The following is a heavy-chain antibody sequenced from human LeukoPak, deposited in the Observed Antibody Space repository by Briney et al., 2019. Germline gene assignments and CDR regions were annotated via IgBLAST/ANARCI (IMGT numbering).Heavy chain of an antibody. D-gene: IGHD3-3*01. CDR2: IYYSGST. CDR1: GGSISSYY. CDR3: ARGVYYDFWSGYYPAYWFDP. V-gene: IGHV4-59*01. J-gene: IGHJ5*02. Sequence: SETLSLTCTVSGGSISSYYWSWTRQPPGKGLEWIGYIYYSGSTNYNPSLKSRVTISVDTSKNQFSLKLSSVTAADTAVYYCARGVYYDFWSGYYPAYWFDPWGQGTLVTVSS.